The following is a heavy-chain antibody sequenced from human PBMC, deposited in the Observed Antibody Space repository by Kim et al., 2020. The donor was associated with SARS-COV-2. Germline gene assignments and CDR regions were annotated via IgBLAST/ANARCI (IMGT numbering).Heavy chain of an antibody. J-gene: IGHJ6*02. CDR2: ISWDGGST. D-gene: IGHD3-22*01. Sequence: GGSLRLSCAASGFTFDDYTMHWVRQAPGKGLEWVSLISWDGGSTYYADSVKGRFTISRDNSKNSLYLQMNSLRTEDTALYYCAKDMPAAYVTMIVRKEQFPYLYGMALWGQGTTVTVSS. V-gene: IGHV3-43*01. CDR1: GFTFDDYT. CDR3: AKDMPAAYVTMIVRKEQFPYLYGMAL.